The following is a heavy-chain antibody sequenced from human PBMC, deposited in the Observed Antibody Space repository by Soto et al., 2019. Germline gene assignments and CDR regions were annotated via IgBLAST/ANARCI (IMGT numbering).Heavy chain of an antibody. D-gene: IGHD3-10*01. V-gene: IGHV2-5*01. J-gene: IGHJ5*01. CDR2: IYWNDDK. CDR1: WFAVFSCGKE. Sequence: SGPTLGNPTQNITRTWTLSWFAVFSCGKEVGWIRQPPGKALEWLALIYWNDDKRYSPSLKSRLTITKDTSKNQVVLTMTTMDPVDTATYFFFSGSSPNWYYTCGQGTPV. CDR3: FSGSSPNWYYT.